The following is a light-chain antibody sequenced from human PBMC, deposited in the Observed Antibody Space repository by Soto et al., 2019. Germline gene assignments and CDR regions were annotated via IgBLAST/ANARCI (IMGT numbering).Light chain of an antibody. V-gene: IGKV4-1*01. CDR3: QQYGSSGT. CDR2: KAS. Sequence: DIVLTQSPDSLSVSLGERATINCKSSQSVLYSSNNKNYLVWYQQKPGKAPKLLIYKASTLKSGVPSRFSGSGSGTEFTLTISRLEPEDFAVYYCQQYGSSGTFGQGTKVDIK. CDR1: QSVLYSSNNKNY. J-gene: IGKJ1*01.